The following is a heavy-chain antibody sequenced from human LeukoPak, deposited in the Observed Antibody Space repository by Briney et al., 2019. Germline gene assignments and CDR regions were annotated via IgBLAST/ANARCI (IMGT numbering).Heavy chain of an antibody. CDR1: GITFSDAW. J-gene: IGHJ5*02. Sequence: PGGSLRLSCEASGITFSDAWMSWVRQAPGKGLEWVGRIKAKIDGGTTDYGAPVEDRFIISRDDSKNTLYMQMNSLKTEDTAVYYCTTAVRATSGTRFDAWGQGTLVTVSS. CDR3: TTAVRATSGTRFDA. D-gene: IGHD1-26*01. CDR2: IKAKIDGGTT. V-gene: IGHV3-15*07.